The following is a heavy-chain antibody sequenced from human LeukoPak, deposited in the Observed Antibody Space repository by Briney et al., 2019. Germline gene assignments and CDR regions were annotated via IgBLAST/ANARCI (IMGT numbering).Heavy chain of an antibody. CDR3: ATYRQVLLPFES. CDR1: GFTFSTYS. J-gene: IGHJ4*02. CDR2: ISYDGSKK. D-gene: IGHD2-8*02. Sequence: GGSLRLSCAASGFTFSTYSMHWARQAPGKGLEWVAIISYDGSKKYYADSVKGRFTISRDNSKSTLSLQMNSLRAEDTAIYYCATYRQVLLPFESWGQGTLVTVSS. V-gene: IGHV3-30*04.